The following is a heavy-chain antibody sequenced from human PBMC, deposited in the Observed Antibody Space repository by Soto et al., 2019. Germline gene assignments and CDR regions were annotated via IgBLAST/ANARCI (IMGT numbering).Heavy chain of an antibody. D-gene: IGHD6-13*01. V-gene: IGHV3-23*01. CDR3: ARVAPEYSSTPRRFDF. CDR1: VFTFGIYA. J-gene: IGHJ4*02. Sequence: PGGSLRVSCSASVFTFGIYAMSWVRQAPGKGLEWVSSISGSGGSIYYAHSVKGRFTISRDKTKNTLDLQMNSLRAEDTAVYHCARVAPEYSSTPRRFDFWGQGTLVTVS. CDR2: ISGSGGSI.